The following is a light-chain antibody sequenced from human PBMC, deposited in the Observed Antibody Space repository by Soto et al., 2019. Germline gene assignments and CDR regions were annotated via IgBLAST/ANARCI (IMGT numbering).Light chain of an antibody. J-gene: IGLJ3*02. CDR1: SGDVFAYNY. CDR3: SSYTDRSTNTWV. CDR2: EVN. Sequence: QSALTQPASVSGSPGQSITISCPGTSGDVFAYNYVSWYQQYPGKAPKLMIYEVNNRPSGVSYRFSGSKSGNTASLTISGLQAEDEADYYCSSYTDRSTNTWVFGGGTQLTVL. V-gene: IGLV2-14*01.